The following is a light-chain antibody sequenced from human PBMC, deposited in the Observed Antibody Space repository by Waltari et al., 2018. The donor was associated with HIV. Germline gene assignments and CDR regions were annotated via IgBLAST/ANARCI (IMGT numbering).Light chain of an antibody. J-gene: IGKJ4*01. V-gene: IGKV3-11*01. CDR2: DAS. CDR1: QTIGNF. Sequence: ETVLPQSPATLSLSPGERATLSCRASQTIGNFLAWYQQTPGQAPRLLIYDASNRATGIPARFSGSGSGTDFTLTISSLEPEDFAVYYCQQRSNWPPLTFGGGTKVEIK. CDR3: QQRSNWPPLT.